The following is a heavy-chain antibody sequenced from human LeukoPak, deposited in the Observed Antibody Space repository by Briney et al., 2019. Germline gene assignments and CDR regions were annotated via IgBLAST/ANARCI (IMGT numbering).Heavy chain of an antibody. D-gene: IGHD1-26*01. CDR1: GGSISSYY. J-gene: IGHJ3*02. Sequence: SETLSLTCTVSGGSISSYYWSWIRQPPGKGLEWIGYIYYSGSTNYNPSLKSRVIISVDTSKNQFSLKLSSVTAADTAVYYCARDESGSSEKDDAFDIWGQGTMVTVSS. CDR2: IYYSGST. CDR3: ARDESGSSEKDDAFDI. V-gene: IGHV4-59*01.